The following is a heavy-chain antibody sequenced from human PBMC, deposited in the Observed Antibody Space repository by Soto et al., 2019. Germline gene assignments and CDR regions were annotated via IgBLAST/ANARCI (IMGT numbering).Heavy chain of an antibody. D-gene: IGHD7-27*01. CDR2: VRGNGDPP. CDR3: ANWVEGTMVYFDY. Sequence: GGSLRLSCSASGFTFSSYAMHWVRQAPGKGLEYVSGVRGNGDPPFYADSVKGRFTISRDNSKSTLYLQMNSLRADDTAVYYCANWVEGTMVYFDYWAREPWSPSPQ. V-gene: IGHV3-64*04. J-gene: IGHJ4*02. CDR1: GFTFSSYA.